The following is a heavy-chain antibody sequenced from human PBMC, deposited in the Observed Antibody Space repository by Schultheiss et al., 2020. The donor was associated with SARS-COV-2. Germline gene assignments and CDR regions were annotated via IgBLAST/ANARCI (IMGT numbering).Heavy chain of an antibody. V-gene: IGHV4-59*01. D-gene: IGHD2/OR15-2a*01. CDR2: IYYSGST. Sequence: SQTLSLTCTVSGGSISSYYWSWIRQPAGKGLEWIGYIYYSGSTNYNPSLKSRVTISVDTSKNQFSLKLSSVTAADTAVYYCARDYRRLLYGMDVWGQGTTVTVSS. CDR3: ARDYRRLLYGMDV. J-gene: IGHJ6*02. CDR1: GGSISSYY.